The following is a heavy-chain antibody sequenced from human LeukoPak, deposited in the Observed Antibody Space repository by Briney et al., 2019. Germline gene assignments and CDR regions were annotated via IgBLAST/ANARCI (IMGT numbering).Heavy chain of an antibody. CDR2: ISAYNGNT. V-gene: IGHV1-18*01. CDR3: ARGSLAVIVEVGAFDI. CDR1: GYTFTSYG. Sequence: ASVKVSCKASGYTFTSYGISWVRQAPGQGLEWMGWISAYNGNTNYAQKLQGRVTMTTDTSTSTAYMELRSLRSDDTAVYYCARGSLAVIVEVGAFDIWGQGTMVTVSS. J-gene: IGHJ3*02. D-gene: IGHD3-22*01.